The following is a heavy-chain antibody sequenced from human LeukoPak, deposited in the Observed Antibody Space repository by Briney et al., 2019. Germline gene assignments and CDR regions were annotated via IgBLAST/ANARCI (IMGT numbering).Heavy chain of an antibody. D-gene: IGHD2-2*01. J-gene: IGHJ4*02. CDR1: GFTFSSYA. V-gene: IGHV3-23*01. CDR3: AKVRSSSCYAAVDS. Sequence: GGSLRLSCAASGFTFSSYAMSWVRQAPGKGLEWVSSFCGGGGNTYYADPVKGRFTISRDNSKNTLYLQMNSLRAEDTAVYYCAKVRSSSCYAAVDSWGQGTLVTVSS. CDR2: FCGGGGNT.